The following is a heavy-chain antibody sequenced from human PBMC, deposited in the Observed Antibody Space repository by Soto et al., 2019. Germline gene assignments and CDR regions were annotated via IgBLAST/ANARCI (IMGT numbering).Heavy chain of an antibody. J-gene: IGHJ4*02. CDR2: IYYIGST. CDR3: ARKSGYYDY. CDR1: GGSINSGGYY. Sequence: PSETLSLTCTVSGGSINSGGYYWSWIRQHPGKGLEWIVYIYYIGSTYYNPSLKSRVTISADTSKNQFYLRLSSVTAADTAVYYCARKSGYYDYWGQGTLVTVSS. V-gene: IGHV4-31*03. D-gene: IGHD3-3*01.